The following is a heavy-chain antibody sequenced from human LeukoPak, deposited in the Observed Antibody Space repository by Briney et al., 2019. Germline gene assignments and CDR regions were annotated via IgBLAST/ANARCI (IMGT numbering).Heavy chain of an antibody. Sequence: ASVKVSCKASGYTFTGYYMHWVRQAPGQGLAWMGWINPNSGGTNYAQKFQGRVTMTRATSISTAYMELSRLRSDDTAVYYCARGPRSFLEWLPWAYWGQGTLVTVSS. V-gene: IGHV1-2*02. J-gene: IGHJ4*02. CDR2: INPNSGGT. CDR3: ARGPRSFLEWLPWAY. D-gene: IGHD3-3*01. CDR1: GYTFTGYY.